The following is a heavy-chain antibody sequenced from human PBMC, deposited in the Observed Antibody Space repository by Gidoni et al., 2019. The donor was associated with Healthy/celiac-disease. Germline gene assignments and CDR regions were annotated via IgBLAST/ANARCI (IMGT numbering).Heavy chain of an antibody. CDR3: ARNYPSYYDFWSGRRSNWFDP. J-gene: IGHJ5*02. D-gene: IGHD3-3*01. V-gene: IGHV4-59*01. Sequence: QVQLQESGPGLVKPSETLSLTCTVSGGSISSYYWSWIRQPPGKGLEWIGYIYYSGSTNYNPSLKSRVTISVDTSKNQFSLKLSSVTAADTAVYYCARNYPSYYDFWSGRRSNWFDPWGQGTLVTVSS. CDR2: IYYSGST. CDR1: GGSISSYY.